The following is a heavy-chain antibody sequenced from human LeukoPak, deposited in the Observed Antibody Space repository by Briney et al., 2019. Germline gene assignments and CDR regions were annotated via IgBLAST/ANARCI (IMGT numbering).Heavy chain of an antibody. CDR2: IYSGGST. V-gene: IGHV3-66*01. CDR1: GFTVSSNY. J-gene: IGHJ3*02. D-gene: IGHD2-8*01. Sequence: PWGSLRLSCAASGFTVSSNYMSWVRQAPGKGLEWVAVIYSGGSTYYADSVKGRFTISRDNSKNTLYLQMNSLRAEDTAVYYCARDYVWDAFDIWGQGTMVTVSS. CDR3: ARDYVWDAFDI.